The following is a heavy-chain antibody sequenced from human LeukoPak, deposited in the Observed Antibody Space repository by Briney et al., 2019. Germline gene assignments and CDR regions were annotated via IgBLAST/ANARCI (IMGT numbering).Heavy chain of an antibody. J-gene: IGHJ4*02. Sequence: GGSVRLSCEASGFSLSISGMNWVRQAPGKGLEWVSYISSSSDLMSYVASVKGRFTVSRDNAKNSLFLQMNSLRDEDTAVYYCARVLRGLYNLGDWGQGTLVTVSS. D-gene: IGHD3-10*01. CDR1: GFSLSISG. CDR2: ISSSSDLM. V-gene: IGHV3-48*02. CDR3: ARVLRGLYNLGD.